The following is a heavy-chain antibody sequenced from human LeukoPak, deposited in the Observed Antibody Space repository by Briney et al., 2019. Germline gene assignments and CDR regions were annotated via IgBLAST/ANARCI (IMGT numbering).Heavy chain of an antibody. J-gene: IGHJ6*02. D-gene: IGHD4-17*01. CDR3: AKAPFTTVTTAPYYGMDV. V-gene: IGHV3-23*01. CDR2: ISGSAGST. Sequence: GGSLRLSCAASGFTFSNYAMSWVRQAPGKGLEWVSVISGSAGSTYYADSVKGRFTISRDNSKNTLYLQMNSLRAEDTAVYYCAKAPFTTVTTAPYYGMDVWGQGTTVTVSS. CDR1: GFTFSNYA.